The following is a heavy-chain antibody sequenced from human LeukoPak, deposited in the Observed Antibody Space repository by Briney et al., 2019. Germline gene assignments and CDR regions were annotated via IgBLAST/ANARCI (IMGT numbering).Heavy chain of an antibody. V-gene: IGHV3-21*01. CDR1: GFTFSTYS. CDR2: ISSSGAYI. J-gene: IGHJ4*02. D-gene: IGHD3-22*01. CDR3: VGNYYDSSGLDY. Sequence: GGSLRLSCAASGFTFSTYSMNWVRQAPGKGLQCVSSISSSGAYIYYADSVKGRFTISRDNAKKSLYLQMNSLRAEDTAIYYCVGNYYDSSGLDYWGQGTLVTVSS.